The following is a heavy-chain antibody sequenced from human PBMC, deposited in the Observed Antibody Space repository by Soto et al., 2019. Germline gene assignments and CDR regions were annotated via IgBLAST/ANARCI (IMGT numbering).Heavy chain of an antibody. CDR2: INTDSGGT. Sequence: QVQLVQSGAEVKKPGASVKVSCKASGYSFTVYHMHWVRQAPGQGLEWMGWINTDSGGTKYAQKFEGRVTMSRDTSINTAYMELSNLISDDSAVYYCARESRSGYYQYWYFDLWGRGTLITVSS. D-gene: IGHD3-3*01. J-gene: IGHJ2*01. V-gene: IGHV1-2*02. CDR1: GYSFTVYH. CDR3: ARESRSGYYQYWYFDL.